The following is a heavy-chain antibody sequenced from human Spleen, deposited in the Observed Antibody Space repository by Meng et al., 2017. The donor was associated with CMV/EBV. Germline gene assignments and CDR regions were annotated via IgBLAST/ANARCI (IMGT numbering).Heavy chain of an antibody. CDR1: GSLFSSYT. V-gene: IGHV3-21*01. Sequence: GESLKISCAVSGSLFSSYTMNWVREAPGKGLEWVSSISSSSTYIYYADSVKGRFTISRDNAKNSLYLQMTSLRVDDTAVYYWARDGYQLSLGMDVWGQGTTVTVSS. CDR3: ARDGYQLSLGMDV. CDR2: ISSSSTYI. D-gene: IGHD3-22*01. J-gene: IGHJ6*02.